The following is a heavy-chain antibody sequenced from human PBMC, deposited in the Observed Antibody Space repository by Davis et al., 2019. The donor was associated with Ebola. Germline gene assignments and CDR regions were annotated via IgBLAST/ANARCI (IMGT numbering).Heavy chain of an antibody. V-gene: IGHV3-53*01. CDR1: GFNVSSNY. Sequence: GESLKISCTASGFNVSSNYMNWIRQAPGKGLEWVAVIYRGGNTYYADSVKGRFTISRDNSKDTLELQMNSLRAEDTAVYYCTRGRGGSSWEVYWGQGTLVTVSS. CDR2: IYRGGNT. J-gene: IGHJ4*02. D-gene: IGHD6-13*01. CDR3: TRGRGGSSWEVY.